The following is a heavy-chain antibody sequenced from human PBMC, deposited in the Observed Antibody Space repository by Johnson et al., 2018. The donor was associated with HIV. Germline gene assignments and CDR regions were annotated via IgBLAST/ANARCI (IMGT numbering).Heavy chain of an antibody. Sequence: VQLVESGGGLVQPGGSLRLSCAASGFTFSSYAMSWVRQAPGKGLEWVANIKEDGSEKYYVDSVKGRFTISRDNPKHSVHLEMNSLRADDTALYYCARDWLTSRAVAGTSAFDIWGQGTMVIVSS. CDR1: GFTFSSYA. V-gene: IGHV3-7*03. CDR2: IKEDGSEK. CDR3: ARDWLTSRAVAGTSAFDI. J-gene: IGHJ3*02. D-gene: IGHD6-19*01.